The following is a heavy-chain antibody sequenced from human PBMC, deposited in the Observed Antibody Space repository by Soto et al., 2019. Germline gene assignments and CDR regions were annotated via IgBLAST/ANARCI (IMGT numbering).Heavy chain of an antibody. Sequence: TLSLTCTVSGGSISSGGYYWSWIRQHPGKGLEWIGYIYYSGSTYYNPSLKSRVTISVDTSKNQFSLKLSSVTAADTAVYYCARATPLYDFWSGYSLNWFDPWGQGTLVTVSS. CDR2: IYYSGST. V-gene: IGHV4-31*03. CDR1: GGSISSGGYY. CDR3: ARATPLYDFWSGYSLNWFDP. D-gene: IGHD3-3*01. J-gene: IGHJ5*02.